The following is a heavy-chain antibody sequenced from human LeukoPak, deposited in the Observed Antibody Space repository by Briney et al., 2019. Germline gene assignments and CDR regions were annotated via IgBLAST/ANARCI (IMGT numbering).Heavy chain of an antibody. CDR2: IRYDGSNK. Sequence: GGSLRLSCAASGFTFSSYGMHWVRQAPGKGLEWVAFIRYDGSNKYYADSVKGRFTISRDNSKNTLYLQMNSLRAEDTAVYYCAKDLDTAMVDYYYYGMDVWGQGTTVTVS. J-gene: IGHJ6*02. V-gene: IGHV3-30*02. CDR3: AKDLDTAMVDYYYYGMDV. D-gene: IGHD5-18*01. CDR1: GFTFSSYG.